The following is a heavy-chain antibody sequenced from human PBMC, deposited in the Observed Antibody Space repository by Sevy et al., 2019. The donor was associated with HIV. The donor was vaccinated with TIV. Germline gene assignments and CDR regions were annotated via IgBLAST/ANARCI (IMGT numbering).Heavy chain of an antibody. CDR3: AKDRSHIIMIRGVVIFDY. CDR2: ISGSGNT. V-gene: IGHV3-23*01. J-gene: IGHJ4*02. CDR1: GFTFSSYA. Sequence: GGSLRLSCAASGFTFSSYAMSWVRQAPGKGLEWVSAISGSGNTYYADSVKGRFTISRDNPKNTLLLQMNSLRAEVTAVYYCAKDRSHIIMIRGVVIFDYWGQGTLVTVSS. D-gene: IGHD3-10*01.